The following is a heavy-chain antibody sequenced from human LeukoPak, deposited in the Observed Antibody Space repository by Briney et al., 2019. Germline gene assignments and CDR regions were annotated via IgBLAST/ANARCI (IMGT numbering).Heavy chain of an antibody. V-gene: IGHV4-4*02. CDR1: GGSISSSNW. J-gene: IGHJ5*02. CDR2: IYHSGST. D-gene: IGHD6-19*01. CDR3: ARDFGYSSGWSLGGWFDP. Sequence: PSETLSLTCAVSGGSISSSNWWSWVRQPPGKGLEWIGEIYHSGSTNYNPSLKSRVTISVDKSKNQFSLKLSSVTAADTAVYYCARDFGYSSGWSLGGWFDPWGQGTLVTVSS.